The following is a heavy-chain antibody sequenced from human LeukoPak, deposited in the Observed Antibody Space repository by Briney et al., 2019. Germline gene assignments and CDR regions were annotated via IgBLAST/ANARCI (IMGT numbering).Heavy chain of an antibody. CDR1: GYTFTSYG. CDR2: INTNTGNP. Sequence: ASVKVSCKASGYTFTSYGISWVRQAPGQGLEWMGWINTNTGNPTYAQGFTGRFVFSLDTSVSTAYLQISSLKAEDTAVYYCARDTAMVKFDQWGQGTLVTVPS. D-gene: IGHD5-18*01. CDR3: ARDTAMVKFDQ. J-gene: IGHJ4*02. V-gene: IGHV7-4-1*02.